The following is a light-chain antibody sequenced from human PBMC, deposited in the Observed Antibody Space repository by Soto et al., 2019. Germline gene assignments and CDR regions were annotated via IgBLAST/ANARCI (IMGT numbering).Light chain of an antibody. CDR3: QQYNNWPPA. Sequence: EIVLIQSPATLSLSPGERATLSCRASQSVSSNLAWYQQKPGQAPRLLIYGASTRATGIPARFSGSGSGTEFTLTISSLQSEDFAVYYCQQYNNWPPAFGGGTKVDIK. CDR1: QSVSSN. CDR2: GAS. V-gene: IGKV3-15*01. J-gene: IGKJ4*01.